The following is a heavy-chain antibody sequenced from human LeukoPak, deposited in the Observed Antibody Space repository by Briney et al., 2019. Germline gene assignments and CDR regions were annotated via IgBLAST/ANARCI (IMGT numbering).Heavy chain of an antibody. CDR1: GYTFTGYY. CDR2: IYPNSGGT. Sequence: GASVKVSCKASGYTFTGYYMHWVRQAPGQGLEWMGWIYPNSGGTNYAQKLQGRVTMTRDTSISTAYMELSRLTSDDTAVYYCARVTGYMIEDYFDYWGQGTLVTVSS. D-gene: IGHD3-22*01. CDR3: ARVTGYMIEDYFDY. V-gene: IGHV1-2*02. J-gene: IGHJ4*02.